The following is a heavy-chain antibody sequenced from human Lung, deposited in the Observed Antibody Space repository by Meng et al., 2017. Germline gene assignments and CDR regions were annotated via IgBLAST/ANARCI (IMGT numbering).Heavy chain of an antibody. V-gene: IGHV3-11*01. J-gene: IGHJ4*02. CDR2: ISSSGSTI. D-gene: IGHD1-20*01. Sequence: QGQLGESGGGGGKPGGGVRVAGAASGFTFSDYYMSWIRQAPGKGLEWVSYISSSGSTIYYADSVKGRFTISRDNAKNSLYLQMNSLRAEDTAVYYCARDISGPVGYFDYWGQGTLVTVSS. CDR1: GFTFSDYY. CDR3: ARDISGPVGYFDY.